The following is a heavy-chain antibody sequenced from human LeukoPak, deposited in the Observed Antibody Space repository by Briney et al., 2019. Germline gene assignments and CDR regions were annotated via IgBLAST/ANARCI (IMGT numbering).Heavy chain of an antibody. CDR2: IYYSGST. CDR3: AREGYCTNGVCHDAFDI. J-gene: IGHJ3*02. CDR1: GGSISSYY. Sequence: SETLSLTCTVSGGSISSYYWSWIRQPPGKGLEWIGYIYYSGSTNYNPPLKSRVTMSVDTSKNQFSLKLSSVTAADTAVYYCAREGYCTNGVCHDAFDIWGQGTMVTVSS. D-gene: IGHD2-8*01. V-gene: IGHV4-59*12.